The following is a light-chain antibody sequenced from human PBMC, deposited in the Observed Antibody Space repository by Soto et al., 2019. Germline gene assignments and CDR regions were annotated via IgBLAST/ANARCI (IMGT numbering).Light chain of an antibody. Sequence: EIVLTQSPGTLSLSPGERATLSCRASQSVSSSYLAWYQQKPGQAPRLLIYGASSRATGIPDRFSGSGSGTDFTLTISRLEPEDSAVYFCQQYSRAPLTFGQGTKVDIK. J-gene: IGKJ1*01. CDR2: GAS. CDR1: QSVSSSY. CDR3: QQYSRAPLT. V-gene: IGKV3-20*01.